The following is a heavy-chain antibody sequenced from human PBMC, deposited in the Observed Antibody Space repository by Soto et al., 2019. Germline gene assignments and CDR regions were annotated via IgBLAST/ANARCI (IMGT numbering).Heavy chain of an antibody. CDR3: ARHRLVSRYFDL. J-gene: IGHJ2*01. D-gene: IGHD3-9*01. V-gene: IGHV4-39*01. CDR2: IFYSGST. CDR1: GGFVSSSNYY. Sequence: SETLSLTCTVSGGFVSSSNYYWGWLRQAPGKELEWIGSIFYSGSTYHSPSLKSRVTMSVDTSKTAFSLQMTYATAADTAVYYCARHRLVSRYFDLWGRGTLVTVSS.